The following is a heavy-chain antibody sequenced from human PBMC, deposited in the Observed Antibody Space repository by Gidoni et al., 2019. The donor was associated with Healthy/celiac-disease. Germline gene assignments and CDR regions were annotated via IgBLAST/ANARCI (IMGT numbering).Heavy chain of an antibody. V-gene: IGHV3-48*01. CDR1: GFSFSNYR. CDR2: ISSSSSTI. D-gene: IGHD6-13*01. CDR3: ARDSIAAADH. Sequence: EVELVESGGGLVQPGGSLRLSCAASGFSFSNYRMNWVRQAPGKGLEWVSYISSSSSTIYYADSVKGRFTISRDNAKNSLYLQMNSLRAEDTAVYYCARDSIAAADHWGQGTLVTVSS. J-gene: IGHJ4*02.